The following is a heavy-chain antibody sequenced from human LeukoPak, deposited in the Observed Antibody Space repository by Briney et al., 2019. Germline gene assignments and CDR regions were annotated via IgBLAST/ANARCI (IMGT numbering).Heavy chain of an antibody. CDR2: ISGSGGST. Sequence: GGSLRLSCAASGFTFTSYAMSWVRQAPGKGLEWVSAISGSGGSTYYADSVKGRFTISRDNSKNTLYLQMNSLRAEDTAVYYCAKRSVAGTGYYFDCWGQGTLVTVSP. CDR3: AKRSVAGTGYYFDC. CDR1: GFTFTSYA. V-gene: IGHV3-23*01. D-gene: IGHD6-19*01. J-gene: IGHJ4*02.